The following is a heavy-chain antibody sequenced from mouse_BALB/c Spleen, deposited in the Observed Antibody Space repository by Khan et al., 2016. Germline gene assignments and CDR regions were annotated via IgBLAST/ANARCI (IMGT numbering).Heavy chain of an antibody. V-gene: IGHV9-2-1*01. D-gene: IGHD3-3*01. CDR1: GYTFTDYS. Sequence: LVESGPELKKPGETVKISCKASGYTFTDYSMHWVKQAPGKGLKWMGWINTETGEPTYADDFKGRFAFSLETSASTAYLQINNLKNEDTATYFCARRGGRGYAMDYWGQGTSVTVSS. CDR3: ARRGGRGYAMDY. J-gene: IGHJ4*01. CDR2: INTETGEP.